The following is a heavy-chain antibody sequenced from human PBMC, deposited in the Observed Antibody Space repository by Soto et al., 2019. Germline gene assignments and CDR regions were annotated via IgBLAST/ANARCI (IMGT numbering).Heavy chain of an antibody. CDR2: ISYDGSNK. CDR3: ARDPRSIAAAGLMDV. Sequence: GGSLRLSCAASGFTFSSYAMHWVRQAPGKGLEWVAVISYDGSNKYYADSVKGRFTISRDNSKNTLYLQMNSLRAEDTAVYYCARDPRSIAAAGLMDVWGQGTTVTVSS. CDR1: GFTFSSYA. V-gene: IGHV3-30-3*01. J-gene: IGHJ6*02. D-gene: IGHD6-13*01.